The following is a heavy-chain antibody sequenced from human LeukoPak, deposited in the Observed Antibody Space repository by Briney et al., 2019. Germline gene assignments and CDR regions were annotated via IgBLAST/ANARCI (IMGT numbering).Heavy chain of an antibody. J-gene: IGHJ4*02. CDR3: ARATDGDYVPY. Sequence: GGSLRLSCAASGFTFSSYSMNWVRQAPGKALEWVSSISSSSSYINYADSVKGRFTISRDNAKNSLYLQMNSLRAEDTAVYYCARATDGDYVPYWGQGTLVTVSS. CDR2: ISSSSSYI. V-gene: IGHV3-21*01. CDR1: GFTFSSYS. D-gene: IGHD4-17*01.